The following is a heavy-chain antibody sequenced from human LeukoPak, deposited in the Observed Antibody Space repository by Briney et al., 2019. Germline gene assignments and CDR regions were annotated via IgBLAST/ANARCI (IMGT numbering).Heavy chain of an antibody. CDR1: GASISSSRYY. CDR2: IYYIGST. CDR3: ARGVAAAGTGDYYYGMDV. V-gene: IGHV4-39*07. D-gene: IGHD6-13*01. Sequence: PSETLSLTCSVSGASISSSRYYWGWIRQPPGKGLEWIGNIYYIGSTYYNPSLKSRVTISVDTSKSQLSLKLSSVTAADTAVYYCARGVAAAGTGDYYYGMDVWGQGTTVTVSS. J-gene: IGHJ6*02.